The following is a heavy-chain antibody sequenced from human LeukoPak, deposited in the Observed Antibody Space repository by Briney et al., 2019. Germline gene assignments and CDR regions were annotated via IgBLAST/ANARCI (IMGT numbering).Heavy chain of an antibody. CDR1: GGTFSSYA. Sequence: ASVKVSCKASGGTFSSYAISWVRQAPGQGLEWMGGIIPIFGTANYAQKFQGRVTITADKSTSTAYMELSSLRSEDTAVYYCARTNLNYYDSSGYYYVPPDYYYYGMDVWGQGTTVTVSS. D-gene: IGHD3-22*01. CDR3: ARTNLNYYDSSGYYYVPPDYYYYGMDV. CDR2: IIPIFGTA. J-gene: IGHJ6*02. V-gene: IGHV1-69*06.